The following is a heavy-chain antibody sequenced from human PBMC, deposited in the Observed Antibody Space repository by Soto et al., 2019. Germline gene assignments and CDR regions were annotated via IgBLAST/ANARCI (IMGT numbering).Heavy chain of an antibody. CDR1: GYPFTSYG. CDR2: ISAYNGNT. D-gene: IGHD6-19*01. Sequence: XSVKVSCKASGYPFTSYGIIWVRQAPGQGLEWMGWISAYNGNTNYAQKLQGRVTMTTDTSTSTAYMELRSLRSDDTAVYYCASSVAGYFDYWGQGTLVTVSS. J-gene: IGHJ4*02. V-gene: IGHV1-18*01. CDR3: ASSVAGYFDY.